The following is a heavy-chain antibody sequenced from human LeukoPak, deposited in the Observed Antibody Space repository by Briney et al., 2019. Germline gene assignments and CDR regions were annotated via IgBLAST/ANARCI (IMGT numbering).Heavy chain of an antibody. J-gene: IGHJ4*02. CDR1: GGTFSSYA. CDR2: VIPMFATA. Sequence: SVKVSCKASGGTFSSYAISWVRQAPGQSLEWMGGVIPMFATANYAPKFQDRVTITADESTSTAYMELRSLRSEDTAVYHCARGLHGDYGYFDYWGQGTLVTVPS. D-gene: IGHD4-17*01. V-gene: IGHV1-69*13. CDR3: ARGLHGDYGYFDY.